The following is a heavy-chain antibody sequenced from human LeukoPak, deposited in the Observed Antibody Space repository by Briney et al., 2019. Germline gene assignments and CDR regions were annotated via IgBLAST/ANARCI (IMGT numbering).Heavy chain of an antibody. CDR2: IRYEGSSK. Sequence: GGSLRLSCAASGFTFSSYGMHWVRQAPDKGLEWVAFIRYEGSSKYYADSVKGRFTISRDNSKNTLYLQMDSLRPEDTAVYYCARDPTVSSSSPPGLSDYWGQGTLVTVSS. D-gene: IGHD6-13*01. CDR1: GFTFSSYG. J-gene: IGHJ4*02. V-gene: IGHV3-30*02. CDR3: ARDPTVSSSSPPGLSDY.